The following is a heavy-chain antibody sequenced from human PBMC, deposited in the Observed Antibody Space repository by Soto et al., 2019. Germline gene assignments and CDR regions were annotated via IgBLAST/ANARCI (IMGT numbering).Heavy chain of an antibody. CDR1: GFTFSSYA. CDR3: VRGRVGTGAFDI. D-gene: IGHD1-1*01. CDR2: TNGDGTKT. V-gene: IGHV3-23*04. J-gene: IGHJ3*02. Sequence: EVHLVESGGGLQQPGGSLRLSCSASGFTFSSYAMSWVRRTPGEGLEWVSATNGDGTKTYVAESVKGRFTISRDNSMTTLFLEMHRLRVVDTAVYHCVRGRVGTGAFDIWGQGTVVTVSS.